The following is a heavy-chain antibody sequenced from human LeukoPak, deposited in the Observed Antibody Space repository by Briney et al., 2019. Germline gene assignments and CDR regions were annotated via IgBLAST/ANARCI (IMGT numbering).Heavy chain of an antibody. D-gene: IGHD3-16*01. J-gene: IGHJ4*02. CDR3: ARMAWGSHFFDY. CDR1: GFTVSSNY. Sequence: GGSLRLSCAASGFTVSSNYMSWVRQAPGKGLEWVSVIYSGGSTYYADSVKGRFTISRDNSKNTLYLQVNSLRAEDTAVYYCARMAWGSHFFDYWGQGTLVTVSS. CDR2: IYSGGST. V-gene: IGHV3-66*01.